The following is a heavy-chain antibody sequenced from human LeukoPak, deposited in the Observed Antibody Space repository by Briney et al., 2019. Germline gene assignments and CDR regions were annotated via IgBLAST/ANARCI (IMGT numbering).Heavy chain of an antibody. D-gene: IGHD3-10*01. V-gene: IGHV1-2*02. Sequence: ASVKVSCKASGYTFTGYYMHWVRQAPGQGLEWMGWINPNSGGTNYAQKFQGRVTMTRDTSISTAYMELSRLRSDDTAVYCCAIYGSDYYYGMDVWGQGTTVTVSS. CDR2: INPNSGGT. CDR1: GYTFTGYY. J-gene: IGHJ6*02. CDR3: AIYGSDYYYGMDV.